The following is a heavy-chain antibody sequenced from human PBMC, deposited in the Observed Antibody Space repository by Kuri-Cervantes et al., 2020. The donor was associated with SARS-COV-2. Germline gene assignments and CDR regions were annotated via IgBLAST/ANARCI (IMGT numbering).Heavy chain of an antibody. CDR3: AKTRRGPIDL. V-gene: IGHV3-30*02. CDR1: GFTFSSYG. CDR2: IRYDGSNK. Sequence: GESLKISCAASGFTFSSYGMHWVRQAPGKGLEWVAFIRYDGSNKYYADSVKGRFSISRDNSNNTLYLQLHSLRPEDTAVYYCAKTRRGPIDLWGQGTLVTVSS. D-gene: IGHD2-21*01. J-gene: IGHJ5*02.